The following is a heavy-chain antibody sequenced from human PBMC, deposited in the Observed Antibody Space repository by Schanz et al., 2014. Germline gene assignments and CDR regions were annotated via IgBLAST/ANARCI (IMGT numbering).Heavy chain of an antibody. J-gene: IGHJ3*02. D-gene: IGHD3-10*01. CDR2: ISYDGSKK. V-gene: IGHV3-30*18. Sequence: QVQLVESGGGVVQPGRSLRLSCAASGFMFSSYDMHWVRQAPGKGLEWVGVISYDGSKKSYADSVKGRFTISRDNSKNTLYLQMNSLRAEDTAVYDCAKGRFGELSAFDIWGQGTMVTVSS. CDR1: GFMFSSYD. CDR3: AKGRFGELSAFDI.